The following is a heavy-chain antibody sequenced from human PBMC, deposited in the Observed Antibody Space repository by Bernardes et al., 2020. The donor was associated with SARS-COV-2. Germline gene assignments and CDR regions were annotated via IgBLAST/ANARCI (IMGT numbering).Heavy chain of an antibody. D-gene: IGHD6-13*01. CDR2: IWYDGSNK. CDR1: GFTFSSYG. Sequence: GGSLRLSCAASGFTFSSYGMHWVRQAPGKGLEWVAVIWYDGSNKYYADSVKGRFTISRDNSKNTLYLQMNSLRAEDTAVYYCARDPPSSSSWYNPATNADYWGQGTLVTVSS. V-gene: IGHV3-33*01. J-gene: IGHJ4*02. CDR3: ARDPPSSSSWYNPATNADY.